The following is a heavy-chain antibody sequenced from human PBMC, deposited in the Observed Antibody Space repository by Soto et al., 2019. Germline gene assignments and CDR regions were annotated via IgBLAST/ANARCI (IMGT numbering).Heavy chain of an antibody. CDR3: ARDHGSGWQGNWFDP. D-gene: IGHD6-19*01. CDR1: GYTFTSYY. CDR2: INPSGGST. Sequence: ASVKVSCKASGYTFTSYYMHWVRQAPGQGLEWMGIINPSGGSTSYAQKFQDRVTMTRDTSTSTVYMELSSLRSEDTAVYYCARDHGSGWQGNWFDPWGQGTLVTVSS. V-gene: IGHV1-46*01. J-gene: IGHJ5*02.